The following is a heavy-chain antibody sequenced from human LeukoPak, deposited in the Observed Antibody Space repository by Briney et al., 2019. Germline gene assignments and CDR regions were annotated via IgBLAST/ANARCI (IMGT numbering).Heavy chain of an antibody. D-gene: IGHD1-26*01. CDR1: GYTFTGYY. J-gene: IGHJ4*02. CDR2: INPNSGGT. CDR3: ARVNRYSGSYYLDY. Sequence: ASVTVSCKASGYTFTGYYMHWVRQAPGQGLEWMGWINPNSGGTNYAQKFQGTVTMTRDTSISTAYMELSRLRSGDTAVYYCARVNRYSGSYYLDYWGQGTLVTVSS. V-gene: IGHV1-2*02.